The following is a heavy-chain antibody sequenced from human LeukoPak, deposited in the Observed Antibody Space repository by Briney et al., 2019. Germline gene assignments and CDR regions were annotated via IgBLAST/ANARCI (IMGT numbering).Heavy chain of an antibody. Sequence: SVKVSCKASGGTFSSYAISWVRQAPGQGLEWMGRIIPIFGTANYAQKFQGRVTITTDESTSTAYMELSSLRSEDTAVYYCAREIWYYDSLNHYAFDIWGQGTMVTVSS. V-gene: IGHV1-69*05. D-gene: IGHD3-22*01. CDR2: IIPIFGTA. CDR1: GGTFSSYA. CDR3: AREIWYYDSLNHYAFDI. J-gene: IGHJ3*02.